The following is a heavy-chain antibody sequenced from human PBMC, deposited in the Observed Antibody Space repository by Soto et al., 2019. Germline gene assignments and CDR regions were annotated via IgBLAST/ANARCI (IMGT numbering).Heavy chain of an antibody. J-gene: IGHJ4*02. CDR2: IYYSGST. V-gene: IGHV4-31*03. Sequence: PSETLSLTCTVSGGPISSGGYYWSWIRQHPGKGLEWIGYIYYSGSTYYNPSLKSRVTISVDTSKNQFSLKLSSVTAADTAVYYCAREEPITGTLAYWGQGTLVTVSS. CDR3: AREEPITGTLAY. CDR1: GGPISSGGYY. D-gene: IGHD1-20*01.